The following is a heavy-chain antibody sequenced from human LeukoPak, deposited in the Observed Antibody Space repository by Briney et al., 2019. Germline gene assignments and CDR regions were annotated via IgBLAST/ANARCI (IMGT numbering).Heavy chain of an antibody. CDR2: ISGSGGST. J-gene: IGHJ4*02. CDR1: GFTFSSYA. CDR3: AKDWGGYCSGGSCYSPFDY. D-gene: IGHD2-15*01. Sequence: GGSLRLSCAASGFTFSSYAMSWVRQAPGKGLEWVSAISGSGGSTYYADSVKGRFTISRDNSKNTLYLQMNSLRAEDTAVYYCAKDWGGYCSGGSCYSPFDYWAREPWSPSPQ. V-gene: IGHV3-23*01.